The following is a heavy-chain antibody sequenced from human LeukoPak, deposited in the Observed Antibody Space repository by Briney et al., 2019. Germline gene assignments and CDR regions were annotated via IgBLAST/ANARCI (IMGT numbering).Heavy chain of an antibody. V-gene: IGHV1-8*01. Sequence: ASVTVSCTASGYTFTSYDINWVRQAPGQGLEWVGWMNPNSGDTGYAQKFQGRVTMTRDTSISTAYMELSSLRSEDTAVYYCARYCTSTGCYTPDDAFDIWGQGTMVTVSS. CDR1: GYTFTSYD. CDR2: MNPNSGDT. J-gene: IGHJ3*02. D-gene: IGHD2-2*02. CDR3: ARYCTSTGCYTPDDAFDI.